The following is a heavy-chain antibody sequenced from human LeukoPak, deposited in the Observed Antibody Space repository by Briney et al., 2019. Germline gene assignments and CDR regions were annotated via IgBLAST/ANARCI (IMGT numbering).Heavy chain of an antibody. J-gene: IGHJ4*02. V-gene: IGHV4-4*07. CDR1: GGSISSYY. CDR3: ARSDSSSLDY. CDR2: IYTTGST. Sequence: SETLSLTCTVSGGSISSYYWSWIRQPAGKGLEWIGRIYTTGSTNYNPSLRSRVTMSVDTSKNQFSLTLSSVTAADTAVYYCARSDSSSLDYWGQGTLVTVSS. D-gene: IGHD6-6*01.